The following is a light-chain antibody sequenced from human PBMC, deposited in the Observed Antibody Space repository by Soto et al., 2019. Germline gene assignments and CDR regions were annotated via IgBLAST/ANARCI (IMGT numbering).Light chain of an antibody. Sequence: QSVLTQPPSASGTPGQRVTISCSGSSSNIGSNTVNWYQQLPGTAPNLLIYNNNQRPSGVPDRFSVSKSGTSASLAISGLQYEDEADYYCAAWDDSMNALVFGTGTKVTVL. CDR1: SSNIGSNT. J-gene: IGLJ1*01. CDR3: AAWDDSMNALV. V-gene: IGLV1-44*01. CDR2: NNN.